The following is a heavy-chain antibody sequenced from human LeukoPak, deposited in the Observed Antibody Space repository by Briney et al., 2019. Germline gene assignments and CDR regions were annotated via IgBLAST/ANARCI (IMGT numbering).Heavy chain of an antibody. D-gene: IGHD3-3*01. CDR2: IISIFGTA. CDR1: GGTFSSYA. CDR3: ARADDFWIPGDP. V-gene: IGHV1-69*01. J-gene: IGHJ5*02. Sequence: ASVKVSCKASGGTFSSYAISWVRQAPGQGLEWMGGIISIFGTANYAQKFQGRVTITADESTSTAYMELSSLRSENTAVYYCARADDFWIPGDPWGQGTLVTVSS.